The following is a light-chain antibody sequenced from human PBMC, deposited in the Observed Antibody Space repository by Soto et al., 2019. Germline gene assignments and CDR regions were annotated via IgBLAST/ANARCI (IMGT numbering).Light chain of an antibody. CDR3: QQYGDSPFT. CDR2: GAS. CDR1: QSVTSNY. V-gene: IGKV3-20*01. J-gene: IGKJ3*01. Sequence: EIVLTQSPGTLSLSPGERATLSCRASQSVTSNYLAWYQQKPGQAPGLLIYGASSRATGIPDRFSGSGSGTDFTLTISRLEPEDFALYYCQQYGDSPFTFGPGTRVDMK.